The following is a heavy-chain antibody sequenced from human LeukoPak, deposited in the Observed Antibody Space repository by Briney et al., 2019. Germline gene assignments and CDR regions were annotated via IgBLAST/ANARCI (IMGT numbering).Heavy chain of an antibody. J-gene: IGHJ4*02. V-gene: IGHV3-23*01. D-gene: IGHD3-16*02. CDR1: GFTFSNSA. CDR3: AKGYKGYVWGSSRYTGTYYYDY. Sequence: PGGSLSLSCAASGFTFSNSAMSWVRQAPGKGLVWVSGISDGGDATSYADTVKGRFTISKDFYRNTLCLQMNSLRAEDTALYYCAKGYKGYVWGSSRYTGTYYYDYWGQGTLVTVSS. CDR2: ISDGGDAT.